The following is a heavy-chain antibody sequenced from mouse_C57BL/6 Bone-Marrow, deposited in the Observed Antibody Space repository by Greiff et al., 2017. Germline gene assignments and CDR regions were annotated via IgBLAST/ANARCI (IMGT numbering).Heavy chain of an antibody. Sequence: VQVVESGAELVRPGASVTLSCKASGYTFTDYEMHWVKQTPVHGLEWIGAIDPETGGTAYNQQFKGKAILTADKSSSTAYMELRSLTSEDSAVYYCTRGWGWLLWFAYWGQGTLVTVSA. V-gene: IGHV1-15*01. D-gene: IGHD2-3*01. J-gene: IGHJ3*01. CDR2: IDPETGGT. CDR3: TRGWGWLLWFAY. CDR1: GYTFTDYE.